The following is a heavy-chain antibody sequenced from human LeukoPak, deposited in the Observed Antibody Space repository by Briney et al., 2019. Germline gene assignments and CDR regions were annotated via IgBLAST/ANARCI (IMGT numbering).Heavy chain of an antibody. CDR2: IYYIGRT. J-gene: IGHJ3*02. Sequence: PSETLSLTCTVSGDSISSYYWSWIGQPPGKGLEWIGYIYYIGRTNYNPSLKSRVTISVDTAKNQFSLKLSSVTAADTAVYYCARDYAFDIWGQGTMVTVSS. CDR1: GDSISSYY. CDR3: ARDYAFDI. V-gene: IGHV4-59*01.